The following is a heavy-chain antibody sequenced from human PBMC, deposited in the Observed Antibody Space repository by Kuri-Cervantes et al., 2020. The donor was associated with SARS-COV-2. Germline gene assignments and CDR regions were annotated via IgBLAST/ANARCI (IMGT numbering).Heavy chain of an antibody. J-gene: IGHJ5*02. CDR1: ELTFSSYG. CDR2: ISYDGSNK. Sequence: GESLKISCAASELTFSSYGMHWVRQAPGKGLEWVAVISYDGSNKYYADSVKGRFTISRDNSKNTLYLQMNSLRAEDTAVYYCARPYSGSYNNWFDPWGQGTLVTVSS. D-gene: IGHD1-26*01. CDR3: ARPYSGSYNNWFDP. V-gene: IGHV3-30*19.